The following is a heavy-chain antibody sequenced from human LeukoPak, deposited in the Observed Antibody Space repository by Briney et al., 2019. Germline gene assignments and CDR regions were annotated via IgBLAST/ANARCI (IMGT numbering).Heavy chain of an antibody. CDR3: ARGRDSSSSYPGY. J-gene: IGHJ4*02. V-gene: IGHV3-48*01. D-gene: IGHD6-6*01. CDR2: ISSTSSAV. CDR1: GFTFSSYS. Sequence: GGSLRLSCAVSGFTFSSYSMTWVRQAPGKGLEWVSYISSTSSAVYYADSVKGRFTISRDNVKNSLYLQMNSLRAEDTAVYYCARGRDSSSSYPGYWGQGTLVTVSS.